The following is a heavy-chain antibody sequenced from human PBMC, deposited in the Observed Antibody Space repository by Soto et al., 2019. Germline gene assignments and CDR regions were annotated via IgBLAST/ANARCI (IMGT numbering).Heavy chain of an antibody. CDR1: GGSISSYY. Sequence: PSETLSLTCTVSGGSISSYYWSWIRQPPGKGLEWIGYIYYSGSTNYNPSLKSRVTISVDTSKNQFSLKLSSVTAADTAVYYCARGVTARYYYGMDVWGQGXTVTVYS. CDR2: IYYSGST. CDR3: ARGVTARYYYGMDV. J-gene: IGHJ6*02. D-gene: IGHD2-21*02. V-gene: IGHV4-59*01.